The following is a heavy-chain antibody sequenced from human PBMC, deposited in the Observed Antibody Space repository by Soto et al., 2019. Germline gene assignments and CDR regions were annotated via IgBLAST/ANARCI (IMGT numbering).Heavy chain of an antibody. Sequence: PGGSLRLSCAASGFTFDDYTMHWVRQAPGKGLEWVSLISWDGGSTYYADSVKGRFTISRDSSKNSLYLQMNSLRTEDTALYYCAKDLRAYCGGDCYAFDIWGQGQWSPS. D-gene: IGHD2-21*02. CDR3: AKDLRAYCGGDCYAFDI. CDR2: ISWDGGST. V-gene: IGHV3-43*01. CDR1: GFTFDDYT. J-gene: IGHJ3*02.